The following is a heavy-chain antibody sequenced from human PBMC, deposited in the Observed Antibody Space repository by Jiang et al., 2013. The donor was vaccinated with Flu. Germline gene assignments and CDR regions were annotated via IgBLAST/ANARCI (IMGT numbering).Heavy chain of an antibody. CDR1: GYTFTSYG. CDR3: ARGSEGINYYDSSGYFDY. Sequence: SGAEVKKPGASVKVSCKASGYTFTSYGISWVRQAPGQGLEWMGWISAYNGNTNYAQKLQGRVTMTTDTSTSTAYMELRSLRSDDTAVYYCARGSEGINYYDSSGYFDYWGQGTPVTVSS. V-gene: IGHV1-18*01. D-gene: IGHD3-22*01. CDR2: ISAYNGNT. J-gene: IGHJ4*02.